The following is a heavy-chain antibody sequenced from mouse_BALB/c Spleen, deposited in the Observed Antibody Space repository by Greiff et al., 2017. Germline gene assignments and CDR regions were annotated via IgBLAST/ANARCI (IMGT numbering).Heavy chain of an antibody. D-gene: IGHD2-14*01. Sequence: VHVQQSGPELVKPGASVKMSCKASGYTFTSYGMHWVKQKPGQGLEWIGYINPYNDGTKYNEKFKGKAKLTSDKSSSTAYMELSSLTSEDSAVYYCARVPAYYGYSHYAIDDWGEGTSVTVSS. CDR1: GYTFTSYG. J-gene: IGHJ4*01. CDR3: ARVPAYYGYSHYAIDD. CDR2: INPYNDGT. V-gene: IGHV1-14*01.